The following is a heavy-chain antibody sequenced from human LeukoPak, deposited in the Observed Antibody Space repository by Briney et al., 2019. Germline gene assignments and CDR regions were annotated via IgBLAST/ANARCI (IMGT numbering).Heavy chain of an antibody. CDR1: GFTFSSYG. CDR3: AKDLQTGDDVSLYYYYYGMDV. J-gene: IGHJ6*04. D-gene: IGHD7-27*01. V-gene: IGHV3-30*18. CDR2: ISYDGSNK. Sequence: GGSLRLSCAASGFTFSSYGIHWVRQAPGKGLEWVAVISYDGSNKYFADSVKGRFTISRDNSKNTLYLQMSSLRAKDTAVYYCAKDLQTGDDVSLYYYYYGMDVWGKGTTVTVSS.